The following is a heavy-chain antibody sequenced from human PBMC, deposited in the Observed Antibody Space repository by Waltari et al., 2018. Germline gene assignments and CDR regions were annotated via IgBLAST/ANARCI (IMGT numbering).Heavy chain of an antibody. CDR1: GGSISSYY. CDR3: ARGIGVVDYYYYMDV. Sequence: QVQLQESGPGLVKPSETLSLTCTVSGGSISSYYWSWIRPPPGKGLEWIGYIYYSGSTNYNPSLKSRVTISVDTSKNQFSLKLSSVTAADTAVYYCARGIGVVDYYYYMDVWGKGTTVTVSS. D-gene: IGHD2-15*01. CDR2: IYYSGST. J-gene: IGHJ6*03. V-gene: IGHV4-59*01.